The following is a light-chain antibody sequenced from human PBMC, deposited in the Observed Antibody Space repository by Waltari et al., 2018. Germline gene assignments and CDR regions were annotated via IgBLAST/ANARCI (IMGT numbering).Light chain of an antibody. CDR3: CSYAGSYTWV. Sequence: QSALTQPRSVSGSPGQSVTISCTGTSSDFGGYNYVPGYQQHPGKPPKLMIYDVSKRPSGVPDRFSGSKSGNTASLTISGLQAEDEADYYCCSYAGSYTWVFGGGTKLTVL. J-gene: IGLJ3*02. CDR2: DVS. CDR1: SSDFGGYNY. V-gene: IGLV2-11*01.